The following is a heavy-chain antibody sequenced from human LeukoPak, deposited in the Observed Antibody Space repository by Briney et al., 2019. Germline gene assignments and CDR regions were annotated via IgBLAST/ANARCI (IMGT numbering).Heavy chain of an antibody. CDR1: GFTFGTYG. D-gene: IGHD7-27*01. Sequence: GRSLRLSCVASGFTFGTYGMHWVRQAPGKGLEWVAVISYDGKRTYYVDSVKGRFTTSRDNAKSSLYLQMNSLRAEDTAVYYCGRGHWGLDYWGQGALVTVSS. CDR2: ISYDGKRT. J-gene: IGHJ4*02. V-gene: IGHV3-30*03. CDR3: GRGHWGLDY.